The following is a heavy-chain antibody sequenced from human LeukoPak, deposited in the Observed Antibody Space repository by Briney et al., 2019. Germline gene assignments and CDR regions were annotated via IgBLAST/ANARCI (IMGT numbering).Heavy chain of an antibody. Sequence: PGGSLRLSCAASGFTFSSYAMSWVRQAPGKGLEWVSSISVSGGDTYYADSVKGRFTISRDNSKNTLYFQMNSLRAEDTAVYYCAKDWSSSGWYFDNWGQGTLVTVSS. V-gene: IGHV3-23*01. CDR2: ISVSGGDT. J-gene: IGHJ4*02. CDR1: GFTFSSYA. CDR3: AKDWSSSGWYFDN. D-gene: IGHD6-19*01.